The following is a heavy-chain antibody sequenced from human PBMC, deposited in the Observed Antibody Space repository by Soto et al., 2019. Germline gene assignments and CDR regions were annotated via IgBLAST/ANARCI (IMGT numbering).Heavy chain of an antibody. CDR2: LSGGGSTT. CDR3: AKGREYDILTGCDS. D-gene: IGHD3-9*01. CDR1: GFTFSLSA. Sequence: EVQLLESGGGFVQPGESLRLSCAASGFTFSLSAMSWVRQAPGRGLEWVSSLSGGGSTTDYADSVKGRFTISRDNSKNTVHLQMNSLRAEDTAVYYCAKGREYDILTGCDSWGQGALVTVSS. J-gene: IGHJ4*02. V-gene: IGHV3-23*01.